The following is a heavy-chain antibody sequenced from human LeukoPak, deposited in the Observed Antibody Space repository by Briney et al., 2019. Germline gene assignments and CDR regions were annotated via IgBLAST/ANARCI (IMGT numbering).Heavy chain of an antibody. D-gene: IGHD5-18*01. CDR1: GFTFSIYW. CDR2: IKQDGSEK. V-gene: IGHV3-7*01. CDR3: ARAAIQFDY. J-gene: IGHJ4*02. Sequence: GGSLRLSCAASGFTFSIYWMSWVRQAPGKGLEWVANIKQDGSEKYYVDSVKGRFTISRDNAKNSLYLQMNSLRAEDTAVYYCARAAIQFDYWGQRPLVTVSS.